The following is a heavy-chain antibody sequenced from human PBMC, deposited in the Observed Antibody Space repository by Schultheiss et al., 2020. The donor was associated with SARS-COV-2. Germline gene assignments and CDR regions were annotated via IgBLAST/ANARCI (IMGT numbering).Heavy chain of an antibody. J-gene: IGHJ4*02. CDR1: GGSISSSSYY. D-gene: IGHD6-25*01. V-gene: IGHV4-39*01. CDR2: IYYSGST. CDR3: ARGDPYSSGEDY. Sequence: SETLSLTCTVSGGSISSSSYYWGWIRQPPGKGLEWIGSIYYSGSTYYNPSLKSRVTISVDTSKNQFSLKLSSVTAADTAVYYCARGDPYSSGEDYWGQGTLVTVSS.